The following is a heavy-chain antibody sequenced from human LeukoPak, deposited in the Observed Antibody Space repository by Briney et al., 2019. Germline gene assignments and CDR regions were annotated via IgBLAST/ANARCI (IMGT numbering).Heavy chain of an antibody. Sequence: ASVKVSCKASGYTFTGYYMHWVRQAPGQGLEWMGWINPNSGGTNYAQKFQGRVTMTRDMSTSTVYMELSSLRSEDTAVYYCARGEDQDPAFDIWGQGTMVTVSS. J-gene: IGHJ3*02. CDR1: GYTFTGYY. V-gene: IGHV1-2*02. CDR2: INPNSGGT. CDR3: ARGEDQDPAFDI.